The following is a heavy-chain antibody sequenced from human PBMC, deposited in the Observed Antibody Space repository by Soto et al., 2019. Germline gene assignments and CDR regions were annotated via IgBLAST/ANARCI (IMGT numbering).Heavy chain of an antibody. Sequence: QVQLQESGPGLVKPSQTLSLTCTVSGGSISSGGYYWSWIRQHPGKGLEWIGYIYYSGNTYYNPSLKSRVTISVDTSKNQFSLKLSSVTAADTAVYYCASRYCGGDCKNWFDPWGQGTLVTVSS. CDR1: GGSISSGGYY. V-gene: IGHV4-31*03. CDR2: IYYSGNT. J-gene: IGHJ5*02. CDR3: ASRYCGGDCKNWFDP. D-gene: IGHD2-21*02.